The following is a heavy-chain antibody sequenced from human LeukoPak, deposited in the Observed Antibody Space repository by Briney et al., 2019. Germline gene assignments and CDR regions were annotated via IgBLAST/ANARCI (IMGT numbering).Heavy chain of an antibody. CDR2: IWPDGNNK. J-gene: IGHJ4*02. V-gene: IGHV3-33*01. CDR3: ARAVDSYGFYDS. Sequence: PGGSLRLSCAASGFTFSSHGMHWVRQAPGKGLEWVTVIWPDGNNKYYADSVKGRFTISRDNSKNTLYVQMDSLRAEDTAVYYCARAVDSYGFYDSWGQGTLVTVSS. CDR1: GFTFSSHG. D-gene: IGHD5-18*01.